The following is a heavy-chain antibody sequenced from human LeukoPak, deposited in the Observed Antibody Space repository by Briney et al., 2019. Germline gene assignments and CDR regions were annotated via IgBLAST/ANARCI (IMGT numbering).Heavy chain of an antibody. V-gene: IGHV3-23*01. Sequence: GGSLRLSCAASGFTFSSYAMSWVRQAPGKGLEWVSAISGSVGTTYFAASVKGRLNISRDNSKNKVYLQMNSLRAEDTGVYYCAKDRGWLRLEFDYWGQGTLVTVSS. D-gene: IGHD5-12*01. CDR1: GFTFSSYA. J-gene: IGHJ4*02. CDR3: AKDRGWLRLEFDY. CDR2: ISGSVGTT.